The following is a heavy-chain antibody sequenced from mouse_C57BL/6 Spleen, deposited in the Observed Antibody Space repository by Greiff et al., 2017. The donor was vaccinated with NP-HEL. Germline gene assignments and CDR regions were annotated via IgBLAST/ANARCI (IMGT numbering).Heavy chain of an antibody. D-gene: IGHD1-1*01. V-gene: IGHV1-62-2*01. Sequence: VQLQQSGAELVKPGASVKLSCKASGYTFTEYTIHWVKQRSGQGLEWIGWFYPGSGSIKYNEKFKDKATLTADKSSSTVYMELSRLTSEDSAVYFCAGHEREGYYYGSSSFAYWGQGTLVTVSA. CDR3: AGHEREGYYYGSSSFAY. CDR2: FYPGSGSI. CDR1: GYTFTEYT. J-gene: IGHJ3*01.